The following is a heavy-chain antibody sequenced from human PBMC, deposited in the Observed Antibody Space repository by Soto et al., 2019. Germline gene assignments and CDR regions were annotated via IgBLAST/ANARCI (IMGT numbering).Heavy chain of an antibody. D-gene: IGHD6-6*01. CDR3: ASTPVAARYFDY. CDR2: INQDGNEK. CDR1: GFTFNSAW. J-gene: IGHJ4*02. V-gene: IGHV3-7*01. Sequence: EVQLVESGGGLVQPGGSLRLSCSVSGFTFNSAWMSWVRQAPGKGLEWVVNINQDGNEKFYVDSVMGRFTISRDNAKNSLFLQMNSLRVEDTAVYYCASTPVAARYFDYWRRGTLVTVSS.